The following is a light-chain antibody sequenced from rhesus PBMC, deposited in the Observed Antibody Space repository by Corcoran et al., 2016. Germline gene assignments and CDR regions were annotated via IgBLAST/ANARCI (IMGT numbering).Light chain of an antibody. Sequence: DIQMTQSPSSLSASVGDKVTITCHARQGISSWLAWDQQKPGKAPKSLIYYASGLQSGVPSRLSVAGSGTEYTLPISGLQPEDFATYYCQRYSKLPLTFGGRTKVELE. CDR2: YAS. V-gene: IGKV1-19*01. J-gene: IGKJ4*01. CDR1: QGISSW. CDR3: QRYSKLPLT.